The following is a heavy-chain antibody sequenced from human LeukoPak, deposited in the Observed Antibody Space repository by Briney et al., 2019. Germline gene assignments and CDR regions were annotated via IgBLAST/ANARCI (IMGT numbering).Heavy chain of an antibody. CDR3: ARLHCSGGSCYSFWVP. J-gene: IGHJ5*02. CDR2: INHSGST. Sequence: PSETLSLTCAVYGGSFSGYYWSWIRQPPGKGLEWIGEINHSGSTNYNPSLKSRVTISVDTSKNQFSLKLSSVTAADTAVYYCARLHCSGGSCYSFWVPWGQGTLVTVSS. CDR1: GGSFSGYY. D-gene: IGHD2-15*01. V-gene: IGHV4-34*01.